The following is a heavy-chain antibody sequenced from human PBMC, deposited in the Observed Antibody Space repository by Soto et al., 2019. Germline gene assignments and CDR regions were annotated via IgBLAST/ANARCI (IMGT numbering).Heavy chain of an antibody. CDR2: INPNGDTT. CDR1: GYTFSNYY. V-gene: IGHV1-46*01. J-gene: IGHJ4*02. Sequence: ASVKVSCKASGYTFSNYYMHWVRQAPGQGLEWMGGINPNGDTTYYAQKFLGRLTVTRDTSTSTVYMELSSLRSDDTAVYYCAREEAEDAKMFDYWGQGTLVTVYS. D-gene: IGHD2-8*01. CDR3: AREEAEDAKMFDY.